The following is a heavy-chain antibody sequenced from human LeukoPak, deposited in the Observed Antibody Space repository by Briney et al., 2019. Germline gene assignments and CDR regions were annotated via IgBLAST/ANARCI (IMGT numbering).Heavy chain of an antibody. D-gene: IGHD3-22*01. CDR2: INYSGST. V-gene: IGHV4-59*12. CDR1: GGSISSYY. Sequence: PSETPSLTCTVSGGSISSYYWSWIWQPPGKGLEWIGYINYSGSTNYNPSLKSRVTISVDTSKNQFSLKLSSVTAADTAIYYCARDPSSPYYYDSSGDHYYYYYYMDVWGKGTTVTVSS. CDR3: ARDPSSPYYYDSSGDHYYYYYYMDV. J-gene: IGHJ6*03.